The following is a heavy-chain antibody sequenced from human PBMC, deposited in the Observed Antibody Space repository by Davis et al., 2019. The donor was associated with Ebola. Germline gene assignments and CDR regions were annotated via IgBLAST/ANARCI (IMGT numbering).Heavy chain of an antibody. V-gene: IGHV1-46*01. CDR1: GYTLREIS. CDR2: INPSGGST. CDR3: AREVVVVVAATPTYYYYGMDV. D-gene: IGHD2-15*01. Sequence: AASVKVSCKVSGYTLREISIHWVRQAPGQGLEWMGIINPSGGSTSYAQKFQGRVTMTRDTSTSTVYMELSSLRSEDTAVYYCAREVVVVVAATPTYYYYGMDVWGKGTTVTVSS. J-gene: IGHJ6*04.